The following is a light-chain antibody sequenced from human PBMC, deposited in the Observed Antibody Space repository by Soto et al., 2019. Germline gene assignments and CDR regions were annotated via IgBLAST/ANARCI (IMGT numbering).Light chain of an antibody. Sequence: QSVLTQPPSASGSPGQSIAISCTGTSSDVGGYNYVSWYQQHPGKAPKLMIYEVNKRPSGVPDRFSGSKSGNTASLTVSGLQAEDEADYYCSSYADSSNVFGTGTQLTVL. J-gene: IGLJ1*01. V-gene: IGLV2-8*01. CDR1: SSDVGGYNY. CDR2: EVN. CDR3: SSYADSSNV.